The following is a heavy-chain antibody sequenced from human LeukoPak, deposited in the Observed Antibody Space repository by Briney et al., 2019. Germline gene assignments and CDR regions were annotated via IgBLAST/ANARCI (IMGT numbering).Heavy chain of an antibody. CDR1: GDSVSRNSAS. V-gene: IGHV6-1*01. CDR3: ARGTGTISDFDY. D-gene: IGHD1-1*01. Sequence: SQTLSLTCDISGDSVSRNSASWNWVRQSPSRGLEWLGRTYYRSKWFNDYGLSVKGRITIYPDTSKNQLSLQLNSVTPEDTAMYYCARGTGTISDFDYWGQGTLVTVSS. J-gene: IGHJ4*02. CDR2: TYYRSKWFN.